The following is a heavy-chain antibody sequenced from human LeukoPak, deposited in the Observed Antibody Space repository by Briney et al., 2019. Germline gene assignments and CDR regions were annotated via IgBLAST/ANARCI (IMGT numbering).Heavy chain of an antibody. J-gene: IGHJ4*02. CDR2: VGGTDGRT. CDR3: AKDGSYYFDY. Sequence: GGTLRLSCAASGFTFSTYNMNWVRRAPGKGLEWVSAVGGTDGRTYYAAFVKGRFTIYRDNSKNTLYLQMNSLRADDTAVYYCAKDGSYYFDYWGQGTLVTVSS. V-gene: IGHV3-23*01. CDR1: GFTFSTYN.